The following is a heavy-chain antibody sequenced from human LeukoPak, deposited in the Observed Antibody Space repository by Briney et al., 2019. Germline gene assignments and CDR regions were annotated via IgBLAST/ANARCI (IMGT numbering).Heavy chain of an antibody. V-gene: IGHV1-2*02. J-gene: IGHJ4*02. Sequence: ASVKVSCKASGYTFTGYYMHWVRQAPGQGLEWTGWINPNSGGTNYAQMFQGRVTMTRDTSISTAYMELSRLRSDDTALYYCARGPYYYGSGSYRQYYFDYWGQGTLVTVSS. CDR2: INPNSGGT. CDR1: GYTFTGYY. CDR3: ARGPYYYGSGSYRQYYFDY. D-gene: IGHD3-10*01.